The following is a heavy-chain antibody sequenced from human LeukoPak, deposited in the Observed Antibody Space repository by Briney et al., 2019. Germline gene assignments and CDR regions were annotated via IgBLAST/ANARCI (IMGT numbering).Heavy chain of an antibody. Sequence: GRSLRLSCAASGFTFSSYGMHWVRQAPGKGLEWVAVIWYDGSNKYYADSVKGRFTISRDNSKNTLYLQMNSLRAEDTAVYYCARGRRREMATTPTNYWGQGTLVTVSS. CDR2: IWYDGSNK. D-gene: IGHD5-24*01. J-gene: IGHJ4*02. V-gene: IGHV3-33*01. CDR1: GFTFSSYG. CDR3: ARGRRREMATTPTNY.